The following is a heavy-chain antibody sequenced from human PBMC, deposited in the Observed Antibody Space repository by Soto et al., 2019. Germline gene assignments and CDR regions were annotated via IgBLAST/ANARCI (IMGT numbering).Heavy chain of an antibody. J-gene: IGHJ6*02. Sequence: ASVKVSCKASGYTFTGYYMHCVRQAPGQGLEWMGWINPNSGGTNYAQKFQGWVTMTRDTSISTAYMELSRLRSDDTAVYYCARGHSGYEDPNGMDVWGQGTTVTVSS. D-gene: IGHD5-12*01. CDR2: INPNSGGT. CDR1: GYTFTGYY. CDR3: ARGHSGYEDPNGMDV. V-gene: IGHV1-2*04.